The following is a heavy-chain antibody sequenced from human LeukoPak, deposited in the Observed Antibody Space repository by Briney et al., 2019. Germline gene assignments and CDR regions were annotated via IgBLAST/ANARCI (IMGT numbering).Heavy chain of an antibody. CDR2: IGTDGSST. J-gene: IGHJ4*02. V-gene: IGHV3-74*01. D-gene: IGHD4-17*01. Sequence: GGSLRLSCAASGFTFSSYWMHWVRQAPGKGLVWVSRIGTDGSSTAYADSVKGRFTVSRDNAKNTLYLQLSSLRPEDTAVYYCGRDLNGDLDYWGQGTLVTVSS. CDR3: GRDLNGDLDY. CDR1: GFTFSSYW.